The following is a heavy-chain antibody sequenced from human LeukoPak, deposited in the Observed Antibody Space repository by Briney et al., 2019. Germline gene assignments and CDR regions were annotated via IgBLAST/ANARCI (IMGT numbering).Heavy chain of an antibody. J-gene: IGHJ5*02. D-gene: IGHD5-24*01. Sequence: ASVKVSCKASGYTFTSYGISWVRQAPGQGLEWMGWISAYNGNTNYAQKLQGRVTMTTDTSTSTAYMELRSLRSEDTAVYYCARDNSVRDEAWWFNPWGQGTLVTVSS. CDR1: GYTFTSYG. CDR2: ISAYNGNT. V-gene: IGHV1-18*01. CDR3: ARDNSVRDEAWWFNP.